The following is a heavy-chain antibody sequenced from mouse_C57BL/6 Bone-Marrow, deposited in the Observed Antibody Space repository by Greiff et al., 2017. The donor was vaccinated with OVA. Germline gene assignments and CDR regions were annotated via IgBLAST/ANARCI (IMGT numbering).Heavy chain of an antibody. CDR2: IYPGNRDT. V-gene: IGHV1-5*01. D-gene: IGHD1-1*01. CDR1: GYTFTSYW. J-gene: IGHJ2*01. CDR3: TRSMGYYGSRDY. Sequence: VQLQQSGTVLARPGASVKMSCKTSGYTFTSYWMHWVKQRPGQGLEWIGAIYPGNRDTSYNQKFKGKAKLTAVTSASTAYMELSSLTNEDSAVYYCTRSMGYYGSRDYWGQGTTLTVSS.